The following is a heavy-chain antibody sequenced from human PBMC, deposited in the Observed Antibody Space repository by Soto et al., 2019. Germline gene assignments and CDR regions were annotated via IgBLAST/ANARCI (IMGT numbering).Heavy chain of an antibody. CDR1: GFTFSTYW. Sequence: LRLSCAASGFTFSTYWMHWVRQAPGKGLVWVSRINSDGSGTIYADSVKGRFTVSRDNAKNTLYLQMNSLRGEDTAVYYCARDRMRGSNWFDPWGQGTQVTVSS. CDR3: ARDRMRGSNWFDP. D-gene: IGHD2-8*01. V-gene: IGHV3-74*01. J-gene: IGHJ5*02. CDR2: INSDGSGT.